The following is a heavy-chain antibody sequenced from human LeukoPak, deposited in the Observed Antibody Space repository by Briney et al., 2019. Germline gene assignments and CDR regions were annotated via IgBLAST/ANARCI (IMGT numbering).Heavy chain of an antibody. D-gene: IGHD6-13*01. CDR2: IGSSATDI. J-gene: IGHJ4*02. V-gene: IGHV3-11*01. CDR1: GFTFSDYY. CDR3: ARGSSSWYRFDY. Sequence: GESLRLSCAASGFTFSDYYMSWIRQAPGKGLEWVSYIGSSATDIYYADSVKSRFTISRDNAKNSLYLQMDSLRADDTAVYYCARGSSSWYRFDYWGQGTLVTVSS.